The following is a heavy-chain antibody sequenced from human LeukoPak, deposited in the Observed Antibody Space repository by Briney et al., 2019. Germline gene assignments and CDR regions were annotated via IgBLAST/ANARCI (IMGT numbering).Heavy chain of an antibody. CDR1: GGSISSYY. CDR3: ARQTRGYSSGWYPEPFDY. D-gene: IGHD6-19*01. Sequence: SETLSLTCTVSGGSISSYYWSWIRQPPGKGLEWIGYIYTSGSTNYNPSLKSRVTISVDTSKNQFSLKLSSVTAADTAVYYCARQTRGYSSGWYPEPFDYWGQGTLVTVSS. J-gene: IGHJ4*02. V-gene: IGHV4-4*09. CDR2: IYTSGST.